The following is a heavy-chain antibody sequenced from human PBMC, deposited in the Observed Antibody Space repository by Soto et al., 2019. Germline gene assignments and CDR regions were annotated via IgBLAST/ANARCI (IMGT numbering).Heavy chain of an antibody. CDR2: IDYSGSP. D-gene: IGHD2-21*01. V-gene: IGHV4-59*02. CDR1: GGSVNTNY. CDR3: ARGRKDIVGPPDVFGI. J-gene: IGHJ3*02. Sequence: LSLTCTVSGGSVNTNYWTWIRQPPGRGPEWIGNIDYSGSPHYNPSLKSRVTMSIDMSKNQFSLRLNSVTAADTAVYYCARGRKDIVGPPDVFGIWGQGTMVTVSS.